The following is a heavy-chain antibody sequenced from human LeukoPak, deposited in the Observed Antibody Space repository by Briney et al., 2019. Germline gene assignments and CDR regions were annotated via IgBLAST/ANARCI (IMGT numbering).Heavy chain of an antibody. V-gene: IGHV1-8*03. CDR1: GYTFTSYD. Sequence: ASVKVSCKASGYTFTSYDINWVRQATGQGLEWMGWMNPNSGNTGYAQKLQGRVTITRNTSISTAYMELSSLRSEDTAVYYCARTAQRSSSWYVRLNYWYFDLWGRGTLVTVSS. CDR2: MNPNSGNT. CDR3: ARTAQRSSSWYVRLNYWYFDL. J-gene: IGHJ2*01. D-gene: IGHD6-13*01.